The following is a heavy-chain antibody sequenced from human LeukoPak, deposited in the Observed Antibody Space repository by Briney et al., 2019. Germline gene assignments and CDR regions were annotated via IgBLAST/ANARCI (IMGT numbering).Heavy chain of an antibody. CDR3: AKDHSPTAGRYCSSTSCYRGFDY. Sequence: GGPLRLSCAASGFTFSSYAMSWVRQAPGKGLEWVSAISGSGGSTYYADSVKGRFTISRDNSKNTLYLQMNSLRAEDTAVYYCAKDHSPTAGRYCSSTSCYRGFDYWGQGTLVTVSS. CDR2: ISGSGGST. D-gene: IGHD2-2*02. V-gene: IGHV3-23*01. J-gene: IGHJ4*02. CDR1: GFTFSSYA.